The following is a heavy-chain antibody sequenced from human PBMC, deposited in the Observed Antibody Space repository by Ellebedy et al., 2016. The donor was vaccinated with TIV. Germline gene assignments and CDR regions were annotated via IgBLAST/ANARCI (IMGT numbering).Heavy chain of an antibody. CDR3: SSYGDYVGYNY. CDR2: IYHNWNT. J-gene: IGHJ4*02. V-gene: IGHV4-30-2*01. D-gene: IGHD4-17*01. CDR1: GGSISSGGYS. Sequence: MPSETLSLTCAVSGGSISSGGYSWSWIRQPPGKGLEWIGHIYHNWNTYYNPPLKSRVTISVDRPKNQFSLKLSSVTAADTAVYYCSSYGDYVGYNYWGQGTLVTVSS.